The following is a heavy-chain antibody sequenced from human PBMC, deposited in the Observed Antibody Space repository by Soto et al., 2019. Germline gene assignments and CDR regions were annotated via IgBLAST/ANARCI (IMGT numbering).Heavy chain of an antibody. V-gene: IGHV4-39*01. CDR1: GGSISSSSYY. J-gene: IGHJ3*02. CDR2: IYYSGST. CDR3: ARQLPPYDILTDNAFDI. D-gene: IGHD3-9*01. Sequence: SATLSVTCPVSGGSISSSSYYWGWIRQPPGKGLEWIGSIYYSGSTYYNPSLKSRVTISVDTSKNQFSLKLSSVTAADTAVYYCARQLPPYDILTDNAFDIWGQGTMVT.